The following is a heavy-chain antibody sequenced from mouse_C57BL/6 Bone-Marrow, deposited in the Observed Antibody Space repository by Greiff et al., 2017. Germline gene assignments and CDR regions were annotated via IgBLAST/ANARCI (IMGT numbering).Heavy chain of an antibody. CDR1: GFSLTSYG. CDR2: IWSGGST. J-gene: IGHJ1*03. V-gene: IGHV2-2*01. Sequence: QVQLQQSGPGLVQPSQSLSITCTVSGFSLTSYGVHWVRQSPGKGLEWLGVIWSGGSTDYNAAFISRLSISKDNSKSQVFFKMNSLQADNTAIYYCASKGDGSSYWYFDVWGTGTTVTVSS. D-gene: IGHD2-3*01. CDR3: ASKGDGSSYWYFDV.